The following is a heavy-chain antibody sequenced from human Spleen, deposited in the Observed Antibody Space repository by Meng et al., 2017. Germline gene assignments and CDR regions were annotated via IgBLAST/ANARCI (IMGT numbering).Heavy chain of an antibody. CDR1: GGTFSSYA. Sequence: SVKVSCKASGGTFSSYAISWVRQAPGQGLEWMGGIIPIFGTANYAQKFQGRVTMTRDTSISTAYIELSSLRSDDTAVYYCAKEGYYYDSSGYRLDYWGQGTLVTVSS. CDR2: IIPIFGTA. D-gene: IGHD3-22*01. CDR3: AKEGYYYDSSGYRLDY. J-gene: IGHJ4*02. V-gene: IGHV1-69*05.